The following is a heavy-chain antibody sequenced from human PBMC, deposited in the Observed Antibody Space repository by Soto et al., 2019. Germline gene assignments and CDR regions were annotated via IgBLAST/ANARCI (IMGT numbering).Heavy chain of an antibody. D-gene: IGHD3-16*02. CDR2: IYYSGST. V-gene: IGHV4-30-4*01. CDR1: GGSISSGDYY. CDR3: ASGGMITFGGVIHYYGMDV. Sequence: SETLSLTCTVSGGSISSGDYYWSWIRQPPGKGLEWIGYIYYSGSTYYNPSLKSRVTISVDTSKNQFSLKLSSVTAADTAVYYCASGGMITFGGVIHYYGMDVWGQGTTVTVS. J-gene: IGHJ6*02.